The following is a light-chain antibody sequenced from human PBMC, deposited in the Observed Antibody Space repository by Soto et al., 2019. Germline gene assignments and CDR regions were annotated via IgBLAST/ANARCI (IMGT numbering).Light chain of an antibody. Sequence: DIQMTQSPSSVSASVGDRVIITCRASQDISRWLAWSQPTPGRAPQLLIYATSNLQSGVPARVSGSGAGTDFTLTISNLHPEDFATYYCQQANTFPHTLGEGTRVEIK. CDR3: QQANTFPHT. V-gene: IGKV1-12*01. J-gene: IGKJ1*01. CDR1: QDISRW. CDR2: ATS.